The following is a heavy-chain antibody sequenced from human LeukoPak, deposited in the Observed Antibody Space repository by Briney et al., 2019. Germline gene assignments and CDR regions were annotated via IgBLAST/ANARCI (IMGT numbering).Heavy chain of an antibody. CDR1: GGSISSYY. D-gene: IGHD5-12*01. CDR3: ARDGHSDTSRALDY. V-gene: IGHV4-4*07. Sequence: SETLSLNCTVSGGSISSYYWSWIRQPAGKGLEWIGRIYPSGSTNYNPSLKSRVTMSVDTSKNHFSLNLSSVTAADTAVYYCARDGHSDTSRALDYWGQGTLVTVSS. J-gene: IGHJ4*02. CDR2: IYPSGST.